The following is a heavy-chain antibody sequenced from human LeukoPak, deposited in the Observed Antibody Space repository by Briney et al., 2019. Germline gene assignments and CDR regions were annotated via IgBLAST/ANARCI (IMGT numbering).Heavy chain of an antibody. J-gene: IGHJ6*02. CDR1: GFTFSNYW. CDR3: ARDLEGRAYDYYGMDV. V-gene: IGHV3-7*03. Sequence: GGSLRLSCAASGFTFSNYWMNWVRQAPGKGLEWVAHINQDGSEKKNVDSVKGRFTISRDNAKNSLYLQMSSLGAEDSAVYYCARDLEGRAYDYYGMDVWGQGPRSSSL. CDR2: INQDGSEK.